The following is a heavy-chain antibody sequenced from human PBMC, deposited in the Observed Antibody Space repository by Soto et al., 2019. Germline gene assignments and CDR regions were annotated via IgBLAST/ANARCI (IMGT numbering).Heavy chain of an antibody. CDR2: ITDSGGDT. J-gene: IGHJ4*02. CDR1: GFTFSSYA. V-gene: IGHV3-23*01. CDR3: AKGSASSRPYYFDY. D-gene: IGHD2-2*01. Sequence: GGSLRLSCAASGFTFSSYAMSLVRQSPGKGLEWVSAITDSGGDTYHADSVKGRFTISRDNTKNTLYLQMNSLKAEDTAVYYCAKGSASSRPYYFDYWGQGTLVTVSS.